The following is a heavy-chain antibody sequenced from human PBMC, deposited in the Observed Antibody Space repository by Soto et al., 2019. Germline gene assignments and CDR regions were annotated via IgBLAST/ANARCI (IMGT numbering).Heavy chain of an antibody. Sequence: LSLTFTVSGGSMSSGGYYWSWIRQHPGKGLEWIVYIYYIWSTYDNPXXKGRVTIXXDASENRFSRXVSSVXSSDTAVYYLARGPPRGGVIANFDYWRQGTLVTVSS. CDR3: ARGPPRGGVIANFDY. D-gene: IGHD3-16*02. CDR1: GGSMSSGGYY. CDR2: IYYIWST. J-gene: IGHJ4*02. V-gene: IGHV4-31*03.